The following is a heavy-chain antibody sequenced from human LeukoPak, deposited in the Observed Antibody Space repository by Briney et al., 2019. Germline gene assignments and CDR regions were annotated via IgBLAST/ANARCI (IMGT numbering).Heavy chain of an antibody. Sequence: GGSLRLSCAASGFISNNYAMSWVRQAPGKGLEWVSSISGTGVTAYYADSVKGRFAISRDNSKNTLYLQMSSLRAEDTALYYCAKDQRFGDLDDYRGQGTLVTVSS. J-gene: IGHJ4*02. CDR2: ISGTGVTA. D-gene: IGHD3-10*01. CDR3: AKDQRFGDLDDY. V-gene: IGHV3-23*01. CDR1: GFISNNYA.